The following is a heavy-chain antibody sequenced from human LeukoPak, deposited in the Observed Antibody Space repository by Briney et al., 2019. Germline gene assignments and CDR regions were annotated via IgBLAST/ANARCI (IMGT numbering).Heavy chain of an antibody. Sequence: SETLSLTCTVSGYSISSGYYWGWIRQPPGKGLEWIGSIYHSGSTYYNPSLKSRVTISVDTSKNQFSLKLTSVTAADTAVYFCARDTGDYPYYFDYWGQGILVTVSS. CDR2: IYHSGST. V-gene: IGHV4-38-2*02. D-gene: IGHD3-9*01. J-gene: IGHJ4*02. CDR3: ARDTGDYPYYFDY. CDR1: GYSISSGYY.